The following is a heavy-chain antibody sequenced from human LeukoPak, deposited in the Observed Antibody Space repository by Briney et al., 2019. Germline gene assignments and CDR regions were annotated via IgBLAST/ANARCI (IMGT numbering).Heavy chain of an antibody. D-gene: IGHD3-3*01. CDR1: GYTFTSYD. J-gene: IGHJ4*02. CDR3: ARSNTLDYDFWSGSLLDY. CDR2: IIPIFGTA. V-gene: IGHV1-69*13. Sequence: SVKVSCKASGYTFTSYDINWVRQAPGQGLEWMGGIIPIFGTANYAQKFQGRVTITADESTSTAYMELSSLRSEDTAVYYCARSNTLDYDFWSGSLLDYWGQGTLVTVSS.